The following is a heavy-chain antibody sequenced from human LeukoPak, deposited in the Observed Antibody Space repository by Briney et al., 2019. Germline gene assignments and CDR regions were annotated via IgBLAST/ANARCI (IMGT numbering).Heavy chain of an antibody. CDR3: ARDRSIAVAGTLDY. CDR1: GGSFSSYA. D-gene: IGHD6-19*01. Sequence: SSVKVSCKASGGSFSSYAISWVRQAPGQGLEWMGRIIPIFGTANYAQKFQGRVPITTDESTSTAYMELSCLRSEDTAVYYCARDRSIAVAGTLDYWDQGTLVTVFS. CDR2: IIPIFGTA. J-gene: IGHJ4*02. V-gene: IGHV1-69*05.